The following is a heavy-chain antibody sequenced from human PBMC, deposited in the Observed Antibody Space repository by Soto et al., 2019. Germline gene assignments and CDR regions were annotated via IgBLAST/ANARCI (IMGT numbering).Heavy chain of an antibody. V-gene: IGHV3-23*01. J-gene: IGHJ4*02. CDR3: AKDLVATGTTDNFDY. CDR1: GFTFSSYA. CDR2: ISGSGGST. D-gene: IGHD4-4*01. Sequence: GGSLRLSCAASGFTFSSYAMSWVRQAPGKGLEWVSAISGSGGSTYYADSVKGRFTISRDKSKNTLYLQMNSLRAEDTAVYYCAKDLVATGTTDNFDYWGQGTLVTVSS.